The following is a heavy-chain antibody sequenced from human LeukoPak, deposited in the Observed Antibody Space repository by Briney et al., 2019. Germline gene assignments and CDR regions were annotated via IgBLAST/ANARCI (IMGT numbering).Heavy chain of an antibody. CDR2: IYYSGST. CDR3: ARDQVGATDY. CDR1: GGSISSYY. Sequence: SETLSLTCTVSGGSISSYYWSWVRQPPGKGLEWIGYIYYSGSTNYNPSLKSRVTISVDTSKNQFSLKLSSVTAADTAVYYCARDQVGATDYWGQGTLVTVSS. D-gene: IGHD1-26*01. V-gene: IGHV4-59*01. J-gene: IGHJ4*02.